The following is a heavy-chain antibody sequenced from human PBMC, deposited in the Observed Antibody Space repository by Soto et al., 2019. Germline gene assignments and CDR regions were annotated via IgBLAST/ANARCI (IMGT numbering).Heavy chain of an antibody. V-gene: IGHV3-30-3*01. CDR2: ISYDGSNK. CDR1: GFTFSSYA. D-gene: IGHD3-3*01. Sequence: GGTLRLTCAASGFTFSSYAMHWVLQAPGKGLEWVAVISYDGSNKYYADSVKSRFTISRDNSKNTLYLQLNSLRAEDTAVYYCAREFGAETSDRDDHGFDIWGQGTMVTVSS. CDR3: AREFGAETSDRDDHGFDI. J-gene: IGHJ3*02.